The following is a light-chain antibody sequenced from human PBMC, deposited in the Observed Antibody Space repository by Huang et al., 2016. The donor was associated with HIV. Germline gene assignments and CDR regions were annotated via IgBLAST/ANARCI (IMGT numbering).Light chain of an antibody. V-gene: IGKV3-15*01. CDR2: GSS. CDR3: HQYNNWLLS. Sequence: IVMTQSPATLSVSPGERVTLSCRANRTVSTNLAWYQQRPGQAPRRLIYGSSTRAPGVPARFSGSGSGTDFSLTISSLQSEDFALYYWHQYNNWLLSFGGGTRVDI. J-gene: IGKJ4*01. CDR1: RTVSTN.